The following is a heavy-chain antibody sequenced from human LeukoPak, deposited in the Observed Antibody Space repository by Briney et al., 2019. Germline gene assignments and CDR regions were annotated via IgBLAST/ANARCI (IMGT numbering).Heavy chain of an antibody. CDR3: AKDSYSTSDYIDY. CDR1: GFTFDDYA. D-gene: IGHD4-11*01. J-gene: IGHJ4*02. Sequence: PGRSLRLSCAASGFTFDDYAMHWVRQAPGKGLEWVSGISWNSGSIGYADSVKGRFTISRDNAKNSLYLQMNSLRAEDTALYYCAKDSYSTSDYIDYWGQGTLVTVSS. CDR2: ISWNSGSI. V-gene: IGHV3-9*01.